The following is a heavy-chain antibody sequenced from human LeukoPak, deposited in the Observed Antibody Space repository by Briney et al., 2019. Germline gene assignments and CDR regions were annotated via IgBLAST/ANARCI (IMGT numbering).Heavy chain of an antibody. CDR2: IYYSGST. V-gene: IGHV4-59*08. D-gene: IGHD3-16*01. CDR1: GGSISSYY. CDR3: ASNDYVWGSQL. J-gene: IGHJ4*02. Sequence: SETLSLTCTVSGGSISSYYWSWIRQPPGKGLEWIGYIYYSGSTNYNPSLKSRVTISVDTSKNQFSLKLSSVTAADTAVYYCASNDYVWGSQLWGQGTLVTVSS.